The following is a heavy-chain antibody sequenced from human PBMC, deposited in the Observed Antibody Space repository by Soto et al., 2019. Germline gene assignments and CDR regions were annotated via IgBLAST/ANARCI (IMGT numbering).Heavy chain of an antibody. CDR2: VSNSGDTT. CDR1: GFTFSSYA. V-gene: IGHV3-23*01. D-gene: IGHD1-1*01. CDR3: AKAHREQLRINYFDY. J-gene: IGHJ4*02. Sequence: EEQLLVSGGGLVQPGGSLGLSCAGSGFTFSSYAMSWVRQAPGRGLEWVAGVSNSGDTTNYRDSVKGRFTISRDNFKNTLYLQMKSLRAEDTAVYYCAKAHREQLRINYFDYWGQGTLVTVSS.